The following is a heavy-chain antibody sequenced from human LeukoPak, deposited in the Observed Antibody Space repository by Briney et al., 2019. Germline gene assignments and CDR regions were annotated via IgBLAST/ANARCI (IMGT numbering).Heavy chain of an antibody. CDR3: VRDSLPIDFWSGYGC. D-gene: IGHD3-3*01. CDR2: VKQDGSAK. Sequence: PGGSLRLSCAASGFTFSNYWMSWVRQAPGKGLEWVANVKQDGSAKYYVDSVKGRFTISRDNAKNSLYLQMNNLRAEDTAVYYCVRDSLPIDFWSGYGCWGQGTQVTVPS. V-gene: IGHV3-7*01. CDR1: GFTFSNYW. J-gene: IGHJ4*02.